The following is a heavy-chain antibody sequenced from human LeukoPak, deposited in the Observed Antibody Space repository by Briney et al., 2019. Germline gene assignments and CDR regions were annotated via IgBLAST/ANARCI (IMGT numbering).Heavy chain of an antibody. V-gene: IGHV3-23*01. J-gene: IGHJ4*02. CDR3: AKRVVVAGFDN. Sequence: TGGSLRLSCAASGFTFSSCAMSWVRQAPGKGLEWVSSISGSGGNTYYADSVKGRFTISRDNSKNTLYLQMNSLRAEDTAVYYCAKRVVVAGFDNWGQGTLVTVSS. CDR2: ISGSGGNT. CDR1: GFTFSSCA. D-gene: IGHD2-2*01.